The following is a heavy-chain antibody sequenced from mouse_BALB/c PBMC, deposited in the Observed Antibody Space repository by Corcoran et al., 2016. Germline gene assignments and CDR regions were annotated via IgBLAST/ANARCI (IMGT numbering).Heavy chain of an antibody. J-gene: IGHJ1*01. CDR1: GFNIKDTY. Sequence: EVQLQQSGADLVKPGASVKLSCTASGFNIKDTYMHWVKQRPEQGLEWIGRIDPANGNTKYDPKFQGKATITADTSSNTAYLQLSSLTSEDTAVYYCARRDWYFDVWGAGTTVTVSS. V-gene: IGHV14-3*02. CDR2: IDPANGNT. CDR3: ARRDWYFDV.